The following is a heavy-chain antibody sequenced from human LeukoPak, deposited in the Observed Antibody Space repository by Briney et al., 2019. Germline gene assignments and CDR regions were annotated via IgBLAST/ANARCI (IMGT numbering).Heavy chain of an antibody. J-gene: IGHJ4*02. V-gene: IGHV3-23*01. CDR2: ISGSGGST. Sequence: GGSLRLSCAASGFTFSSYAMSWVRQAPGKGLEWVSVISGSGGSTYYADSVKGRFTISRENSNDTLYLQMNSLRAEDTAVYYCVKGRDYNDASAYYIGDFWGQGTLVTVSS. D-gene: IGHD3-22*01. CDR1: GFTFSSYA. CDR3: VKGRDYNDASAYYIGDF.